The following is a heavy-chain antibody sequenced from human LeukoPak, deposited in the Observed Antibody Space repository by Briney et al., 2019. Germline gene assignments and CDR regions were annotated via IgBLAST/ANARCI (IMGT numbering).Heavy chain of an antibody. Sequence: ASVKVSCKASGYTFTSYGIGWVRQAPGQGLEWMGWISAYNGNTNYAQKLQGRVTMTTDTSTSTAYMELRSLRSDDTAVYYCARDTDIVVANWFDPWGQGTLVTVSS. CDR1: GYTFTSYG. CDR2: ISAYNGNT. D-gene: IGHD2-2*01. V-gene: IGHV1-18*01. CDR3: ARDTDIVVANWFDP. J-gene: IGHJ5*02.